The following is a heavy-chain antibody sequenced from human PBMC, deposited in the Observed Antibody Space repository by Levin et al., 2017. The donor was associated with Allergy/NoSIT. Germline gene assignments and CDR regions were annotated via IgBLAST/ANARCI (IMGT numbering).Heavy chain of an antibody. V-gene: IGHV3-48*01. D-gene: IGHD3-10*01. J-gene: IGHJ3*02. CDR2: ISTSSTT. Sequence: GGSLRLSCAASGFTFSSYSMNWVRQAPGKGLEWVSYISTSSTTSYADSVKGRFTISRDNAQNSLSLQMNSLRAEDTAVYYCARILYGSGSYGAFDIWGQGTMVTVSS. CDR1: GFTFSSYS. CDR3: ARILYGSGSYGAFDI.